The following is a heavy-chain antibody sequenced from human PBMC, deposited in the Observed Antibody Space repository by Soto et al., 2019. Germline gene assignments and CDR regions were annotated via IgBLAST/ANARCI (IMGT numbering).Heavy chain of an antibody. V-gene: IGHV4-39*01. CDR2: INYSGST. CDR3: ASTRQWLVPFDY. J-gene: IGHJ4*02. CDR1: GGSISSSSYY. D-gene: IGHD6-19*01. Sequence: QLQLQESGPGLVKPSETLSLTCTVSGGSISSSSYYWGWIRQPPGKGLEWIGSINYSGSTHYNPSLKSRVTISVHTSKNQYSLKLSSVTAEDTAVYYCASTRQWLVPFDYWGQGTLVTVSS.